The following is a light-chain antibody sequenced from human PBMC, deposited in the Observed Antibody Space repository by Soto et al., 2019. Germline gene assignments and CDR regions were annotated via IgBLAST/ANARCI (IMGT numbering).Light chain of an antibody. CDR3: LQDNSYPRT. CDR1: RGIRNE. V-gene: IGKV1-6*01. J-gene: IGKJ1*01. Sequence: AIQMTQSPFSLSASVGDRVTITCRASRGIRNELGWYQQKPGKAPKLLIYAASTLQSGVPSRFSGSGSGTDFTLSICSLQPEDFATYYCLQDNSYPRTFGPGTKVEIK. CDR2: AAS.